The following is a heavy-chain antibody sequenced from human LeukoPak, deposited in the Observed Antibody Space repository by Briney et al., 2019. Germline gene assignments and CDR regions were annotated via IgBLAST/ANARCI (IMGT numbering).Heavy chain of an antibody. CDR3: ARFPLNLIVGAPQKAFDI. Sequence: GGXLRLPCAASGFTFSSNYMSWVRQAPGKGVEGVSVIYRGGSTYYTDCVTGRFTIYRDNSKKKRYLIIKSLRPEDTAVYYCARFPLNLIVGAPQKAFDIWGQGTMVTVSS. J-gene: IGHJ3*02. D-gene: IGHD1-26*01. CDR2: IYRGGST. CDR1: GFTFSSNY. V-gene: IGHV3-53*01.